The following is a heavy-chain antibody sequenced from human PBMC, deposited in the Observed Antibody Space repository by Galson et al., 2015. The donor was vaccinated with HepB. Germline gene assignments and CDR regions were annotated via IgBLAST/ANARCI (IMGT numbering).Heavy chain of an antibody. Sequence: SLRLSCAASGFTFSSYAMHWVRQAPGKGLEWVAVISYDGSNKYYADSVKGRFTISRDNSKNTLYLQMNSLRAEDTAVYYCARGYCSGGQGGAETWGQGTLVTVSS. CDR2: ISYDGSNK. J-gene: IGHJ5*02. V-gene: IGHV3-30-3*01. CDR1: GFTFSSYA. CDR3: ARGYCSGGQGGAET. D-gene: IGHD2-15*01.